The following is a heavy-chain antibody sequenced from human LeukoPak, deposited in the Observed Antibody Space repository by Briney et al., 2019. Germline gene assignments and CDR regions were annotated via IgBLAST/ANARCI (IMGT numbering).Heavy chain of an antibody. CDR3: ANLRLSSGWYYFDY. CDR1: GGTFSSYS. Sequence: GSSVKVSCKASGGTFSSYSISWVRQAPGQGLEWMGWISAYNGNTNYAQKLQGRVTMTTDTSTSTAYMELRSLRSDDTAVCYCANLRLSSGWYYFDYWGQGTLVTVSS. V-gene: IGHV1-18*01. CDR2: ISAYNGNT. J-gene: IGHJ4*02. D-gene: IGHD6-19*01.